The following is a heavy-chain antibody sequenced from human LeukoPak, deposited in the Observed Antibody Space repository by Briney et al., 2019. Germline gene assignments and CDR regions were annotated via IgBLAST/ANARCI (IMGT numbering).Heavy chain of an antibody. V-gene: IGHV4-39*01. D-gene: IGHD2-21*01. CDR1: GASISSSSYY. J-gene: IGHJ6*02. CDR2: IYYSGST. Sequence: SETLSLTCTVSGASISSSSYYWGWIRQPPGKGLELIGSIYYSGSTYYNPSLKSRVTISVDTSKNQFSLKLSSVTAADTAVYYCARHQIVYYGMDVWGQGTTVTVSS. CDR3: ARHQIVYYGMDV.